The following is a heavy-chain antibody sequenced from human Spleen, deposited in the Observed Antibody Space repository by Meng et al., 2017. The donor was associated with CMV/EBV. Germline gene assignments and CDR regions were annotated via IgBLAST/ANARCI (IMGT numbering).Heavy chain of an antibody. Sequence: SGFTFSDCYMSWIRQAPGKGLEWVSSISSSGTTIYYADSVKGRFTISRDNAKNSVYLQMNSLRAEDTAVYYCARVYDSSGYYNWFDPWGQGTLVTVSS. J-gene: IGHJ5*02. D-gene: IGHD3-22*01. CDR2: ISSSGTTI. CDR3: ARVYDSSGYYNWFDP. CDR1: GFTFSDCY. V-gene: IGHV3-11*04.